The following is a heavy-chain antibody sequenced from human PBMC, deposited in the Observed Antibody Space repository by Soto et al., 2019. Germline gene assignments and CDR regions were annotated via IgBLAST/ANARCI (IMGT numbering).Heavy chain of an antibody. CDR2: IYHSGST. CDR1: GGSISSGGYF. J-gene: IGHJ5*02. V-gene: IGHV4-30-2*01. Sequence: QLQLQESGSGLVKPSQTLSLTCAVSGGSISSGGYFWSWIRQPPGKGLEWIGYIYHSGSTYYNPSLMSRVSIPVDRSKNQFSLKLSSVTAADTAGYYCARVRGPYWGGDGYPPTPNWVDPWGQGTLVTVSS. D-gene: IGHD2-21*02. CDR3: ARVRGPYWGGDGYPPTPNWVDP.